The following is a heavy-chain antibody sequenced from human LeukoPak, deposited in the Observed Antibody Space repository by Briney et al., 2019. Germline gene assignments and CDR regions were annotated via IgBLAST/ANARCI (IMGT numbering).Heavy chain of an antibody. CDR1: GFTFDDHG. J-gene: IGHJ4*02. V-gene: IGHV3-7*01. Sequence: GGSLRLSCAATGFTFDDHGMSWVRQAPGKGLEWVANVKQDGNVKYYVDSVKGRFTISRDNAKNSLYLQMNSLRAEDTAMYYCARDGYNSHYFDYWGQGTLVTVSS. CDR2: VKQDGNVK. CDR3: ARDGYNSHYFDY. D-gene: IGHD5-24*01.